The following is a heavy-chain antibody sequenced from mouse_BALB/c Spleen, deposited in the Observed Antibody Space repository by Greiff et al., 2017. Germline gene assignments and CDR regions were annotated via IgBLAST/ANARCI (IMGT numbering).Heavy chain of an antibody. D-gene: IGHD2-12*01. CDR3: ARHYRDYFDY. Sequence: EVQGVESGGDLVKPGGSLKLSCAASGFTFSSYGMSWVRQTPDKRLEWVATISSGGSYTYYPDSVKGRFTISRDNAKNTLYLQMSSLKSEDTAMYYCARHYRDYFDYWGQGTTLTVSS. V-gene: IGHV5-6*01. CDR1: GFTFSSYG. J-gene: IGHJ2*01. CDR2: ISSGGSYT.